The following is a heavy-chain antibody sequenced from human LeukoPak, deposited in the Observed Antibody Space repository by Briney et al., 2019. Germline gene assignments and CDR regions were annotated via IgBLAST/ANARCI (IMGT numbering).Heavy chain of an antibody. J-gene: IGHJ5*02. Sequence: GGSLRLSCAASGFTFSSYSMNWVRQAPGKGLEWVSSISGSSSYIYYADSVKGRFTISRDNAKNSLYLQMNSLRAEDTAVYYCARGKKSYYDFWSGYYTWFDPWGQGTLVTVSS. CDR2: ISGSSSYI. D-gene: IGHD3-3*01. V-gene: IGHV3-21*01. CDR1: GFTFSSYS. CDR3: ARGKKSYYDFWSGYYTWFDP.